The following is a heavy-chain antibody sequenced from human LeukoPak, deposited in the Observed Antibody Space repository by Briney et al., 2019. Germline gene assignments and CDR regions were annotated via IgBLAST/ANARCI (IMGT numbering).Heavy chain of an antibody. CDR1: GYIFTSYS. CDR2: INPSGGST. D-gene: IGHD2-15*01. CDR3: AKFWTGVAATPAY. Sequence: ASVKVSCKASGYIFTSYSIHWVRQAPGQGLEWMGVINPSGGSTRYAQKFQGRVTMTRDMSTSTVYMELSSLRSDDTAVYYCAKFWTGVAATPAYWGQGTLVTVSS. V-gene: IGHV1-46*01. J-gene: IGHJ4*02.